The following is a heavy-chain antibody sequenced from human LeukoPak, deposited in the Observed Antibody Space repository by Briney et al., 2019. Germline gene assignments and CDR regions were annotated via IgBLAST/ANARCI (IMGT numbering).Heavy chain of an antibody. J-gene: IGHJ3*02. CDR2: INWNGGST. Sequence: PGGSLRLSCAASGFTFDDYGMSWVRQAPGKGLEWVSGINWNGGSTGYADSEKGRFTISRDNAKNSLYLQMNSLRAEDTALYYCARAGVGIAAAGSDAFDIWGQGTMVTVSS. V-gene: IGHV3-20*04. CDR3: ARAGVGIAAAGSDAFDI. CDR1: GFTFDDYG. D-gene: IGHD6-13*01.